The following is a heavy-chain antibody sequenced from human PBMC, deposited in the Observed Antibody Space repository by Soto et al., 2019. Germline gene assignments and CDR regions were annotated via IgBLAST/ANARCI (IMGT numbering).Heavy chain of an antibody. D-gene: IGHD3-9*01. CDR3: ARHIPYYDILTGSPHPFDY. CDR2: IYYSGST. J-gene: IGHJ4*02. CDR1: GGSISSSSYY. V-gene: IGHV4-39*01. Sequence: SSETLSLTCTVSGGSISSSSYYWGWIRQPPGKGLEWIGSIYYSGSTYYNPSLKSRVTISVDTSKNQFSLKLSSVTAADTAVYYCARHIPYYDILTGSPHPFDYWGQGTLVTVSS.